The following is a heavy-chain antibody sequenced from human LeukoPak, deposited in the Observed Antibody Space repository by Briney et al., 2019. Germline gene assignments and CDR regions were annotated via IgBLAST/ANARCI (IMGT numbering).Heavy chain of an antibody. CDR2: FDPEDGET. J-gene: IGHJ6*02. CDR3: ATSRAFDYGMDV. CDR1: GYTLTELS. V-gene: IGHV1-24*01. Sequence: GASVKVSCKVSGYTLTELSMHWVRQAPGKGREWMGGFDPEDGETIYAQKFQGRVTMTEDTSTDTAYMELSSLRSEDTAVYYCATSRAFDYGMDVWGQGTTVTVSS.